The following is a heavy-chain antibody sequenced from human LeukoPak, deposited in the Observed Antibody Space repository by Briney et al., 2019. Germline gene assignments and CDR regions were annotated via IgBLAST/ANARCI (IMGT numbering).Heavy chain of an antibody. CDR3: ARWGDGYSP. V-gene: IGHV3-21*01. D-gene: IGHD5-24*01. Sequence: GGSLRLSRAPSGFTFSSYSMNWVRQAPGKGLGWVSSISSSSSYRYYADSVKGRFTISRDNAKNSLYLQMNSLRAEDTAVYYCARWGDGYSPWGKGTLVTVSS. CDR2: ISSSSSYR. CDR1: GFTFSSYS. J-gene: IGHJ5*02.